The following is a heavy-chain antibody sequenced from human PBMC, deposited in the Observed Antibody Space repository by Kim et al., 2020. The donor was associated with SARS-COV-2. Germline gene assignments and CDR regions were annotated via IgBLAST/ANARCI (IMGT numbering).Heavy chain of an antibody. V-gene: IGHV4-34*01. D-gene: IGHD6-19*01. Sequence: SRVTISVDTSKNQFSLKLSSVTAADTAVYYCARASIAWLHKGYSSGLIDYWGQGTLVTVSS. J-gene: IGHJ4*02. CDR3: ARASIAWLHKGYSSGLIDY.